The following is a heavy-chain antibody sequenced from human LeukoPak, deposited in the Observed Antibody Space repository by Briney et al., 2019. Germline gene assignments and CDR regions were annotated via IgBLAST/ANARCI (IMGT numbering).Heavy chain of an antibody. D-gene: IGHD3-10*01. J-gene: IGHJ3*02. CDR2: IYSSGST. CDR1: GGSISSGTHY. Sequence: PSETLSLTCTVSGGSISSGTHYWGWVRQPPGKGLEWIGSIYSSGSTYYNPSLKSRVIIIIDTPKNHFSLTLSSVTAADTAVYYCARSDGYGLVGIWGQGTMVTVSS. CDR3: ARSDGYGLVGI. V-gene: IGHV4-39*07.